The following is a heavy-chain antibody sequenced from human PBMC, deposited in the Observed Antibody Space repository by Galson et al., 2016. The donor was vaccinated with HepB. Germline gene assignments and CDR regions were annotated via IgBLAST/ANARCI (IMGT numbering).Heavy chain of an antibody. CDR2: ISWNSGHI. D-gene: IGHD6-13*01. CDR3: AKGVGAGSWYYFDH. CDR1: GFTFDAYG. Sequence: SLRLSCAASGFTFDAYGMHWVRQVPGKGLEWVSGISWNSGHIGYAYSVKGRFTISRDNARNSLYLQMNSLRPEDTALYYCAKGVGAGSWYYFDHWGQGTQVTVSS. J-gene: IGHJ4*02. V-gene: IGHV3-9*01.